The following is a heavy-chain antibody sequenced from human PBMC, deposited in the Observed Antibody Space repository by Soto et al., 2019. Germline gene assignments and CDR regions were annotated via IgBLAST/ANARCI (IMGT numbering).Heavy chain of an antibody. J-gene: IGHJ5*02. V-gene: IGHV1-18*01. Sequence: GASVKVSCKASGYTFTSYGISWVRQAPGQGLEWMGWISAYNGNTNYAQKLQGRVTMTTDTSTSTAYMELRSLRSDDTAVYYCAKTGYCSGGSCRNWFDPWGQGTLVTVSS. CDR3: AKTGYCSGGSCRNWFDP. CDR2: ISAYNGNT. D-gene: IGHD2-15*01. CDR1: GYTFTSYG.